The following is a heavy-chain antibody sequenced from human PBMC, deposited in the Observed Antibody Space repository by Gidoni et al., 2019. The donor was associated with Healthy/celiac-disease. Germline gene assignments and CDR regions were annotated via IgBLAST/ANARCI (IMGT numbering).Heavy chain of an antibody. Sequence: QVQLVQSGAEVKQPGASVKVYCKASGYTFTSHYMHWVRQAPGQGLEWMGIINPSGGSTSYAQKFQGRVTMTRDTSTSTVYMELSSLRSEDTAVYYCARKMGYGDYVYYGMDVWGQGTTVTVSS. V-gene: IGHV1-46*01. J-gene: IGHJ6*02. CDR3: ARKMGYGDYVYYGMDV. CDR1: GYTFTSHY. D-gene: IGHD4-17*01. CDR2: INPSGGST.